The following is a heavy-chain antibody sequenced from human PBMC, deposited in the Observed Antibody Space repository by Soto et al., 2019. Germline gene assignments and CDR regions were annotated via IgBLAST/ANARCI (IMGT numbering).Heavy chain of an antibody. CDR2: MNPATGNT. Sequence: QVQLVQSGAEVKKPGASVKVSCKASGYTFTSFDINWVRQAPGQGLEWMGWMNPATGNTGYAQKFQGRVTMTRNTSINPAYRALTSLRSEDPAVYFCARGGDTSTWYALDSWGQGALVTVSS. CDR3: ARGGDTSTWYALDS. V-gene: IGHV1-8*01. CDR1: GYTFTSFD. D-gene: IGHD6-13*01. J-gene: IGHJ4*02.